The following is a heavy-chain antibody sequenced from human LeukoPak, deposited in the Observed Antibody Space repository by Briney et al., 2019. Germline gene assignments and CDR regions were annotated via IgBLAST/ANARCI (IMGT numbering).Heavy chain of an antibody. CDR2: IRYDESNK. Sequence: GGSLRLSCAPSGFIFSNYGMHWVRQAPGKGLEWVAFIRYDESNKFYADSVKGRFTISRDNSKNILFLQMNSLRAEDTAVYYCATMQWLEGVDWFDPWGQGTLVTVSS. CDR3: ATMQWLEGVDWFDP. J-gene: IGHJ5*02. D-gene: IGHD6-19*01. V-gene: IGHV3-30*02. CDR1: GFIFSNYG.